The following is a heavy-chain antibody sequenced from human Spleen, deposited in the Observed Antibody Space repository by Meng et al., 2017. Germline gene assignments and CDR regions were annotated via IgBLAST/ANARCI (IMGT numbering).Heavy chain of an antibody. V-gene: IGHV3-74*01. CDR1: GFTFSSYW. CDR3: ARASYYYGAGSYYNVCYGMDV. J-gene: IGHJ6*02. D-gene: IGHD3-10*01. Sequence: GESLKISCAASGFTFSSYWMHWVRQAPGKGLVWVSRINSDGSSTSYADSMKGRFSISRDNDKNTLYLQLHSLRAEATAVYYCARASYYYGAGSYYNVCYGMDVWGQGTTVTVSS. CDR2: INSDGSST.